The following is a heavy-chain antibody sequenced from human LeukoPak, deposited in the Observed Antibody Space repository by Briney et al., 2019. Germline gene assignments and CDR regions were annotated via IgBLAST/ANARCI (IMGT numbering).Heavy chain of an antibody. CDR2: ISASGAGT. CDR1: GFTFSSSA. V-gene: IGHV3-23*01. Sequence: GGSLRLSCAASGFTFSSSAMSWVRQAPGKGLEWASTISASGAGTYYADSVKGRFTISRDNSNNTLYLQMSSLRADATDLYYCAITGTEDDYSIHFDHWGQGALVTVSS. CDR3: AITGTEDDYSIHFDH. J-gene: IGHJ4*02. D-gene: IGHD4-11*01.